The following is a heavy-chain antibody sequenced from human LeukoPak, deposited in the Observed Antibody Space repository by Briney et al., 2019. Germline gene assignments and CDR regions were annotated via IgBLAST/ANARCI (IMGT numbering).Heavy chain of an antibody. D-gene: IGHD6-6*01. CDR1: GFSFNSYT. V-gene: IGHV3-21*01. J-gene: IGHJ6*03. CDR2: ISSTSTYI. Sequence: PGGSLRLSCAASGFSFNSYTMNSVRQAPGKGLEWVSPISSTSTYIYYADSLKGRFTISRDNAQNSLFLQMNSLRAEDTAVYYCARASSSSSFRVLYYYYMDFGGKGTTVTVS. CDR3: ARASSSSSFRVLYYYYMDF.